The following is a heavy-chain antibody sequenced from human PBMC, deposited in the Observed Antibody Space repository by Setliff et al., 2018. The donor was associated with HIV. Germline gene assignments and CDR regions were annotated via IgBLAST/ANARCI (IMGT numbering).Heavy chain of an antibody. V-gene: IGHV3-74*01. D-gene: IGHD4-4*01. CDR3: TRDYRNLGFDL. CDR2: INRDGSTT. Sequence: GGSLRLSCAASGFSFSSYWMYWVRQAPGKGLVWVSRINRDGSTTTYADSVKGRFTISRDNAKNTLYLQMNSLRAEDTAVYYCTRDYRNLGFDLWGRGSLVTVSS. J-gene: IGHJ2*01. CDR1: GFSFSSYW.